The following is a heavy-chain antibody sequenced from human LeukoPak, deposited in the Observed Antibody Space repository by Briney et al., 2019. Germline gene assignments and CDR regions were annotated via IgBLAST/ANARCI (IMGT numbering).Heavy chain of an antibody. CDR2: ISSSSSYI. V-gene: IGHV3-21*01. CDR3: ARDYGEGGYYFDY. J-gene: IGHJ4*02. D-gene: IGHD4-17*01. Sequence: GGSLRLSCAASGFPYSTYSMNWVRQAPAKGLEWVSSISSSSSYIYYADSVKGRFTISRDNAKNSLYLQMNSLRAEDTAVYYCARDYGEGGYYFDYWGQGALVTVSS. CDR1: GFPYSTYS.